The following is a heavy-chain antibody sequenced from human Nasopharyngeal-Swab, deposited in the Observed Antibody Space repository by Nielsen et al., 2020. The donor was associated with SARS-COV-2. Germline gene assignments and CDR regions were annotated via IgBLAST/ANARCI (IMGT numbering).Heavy chain of an antibody. CDR2: IKSKSDGGTA. CDR3: TTSGYYET. Sequence: ETLSLTCTVSGDSISSYFWTWVRQAPGKGLEWVGRIKSKSDGGTADYAAAVEGRFTISRDDSKNSLYLEMNSLKTEDTAVYYCTTSGYYETWGQGTLVTVSS. CDR1: GDSISSYF. J-gene: IGHJ4*02. D-gene: IGHD3-22*01. V-gene: IGHV3-15*01.